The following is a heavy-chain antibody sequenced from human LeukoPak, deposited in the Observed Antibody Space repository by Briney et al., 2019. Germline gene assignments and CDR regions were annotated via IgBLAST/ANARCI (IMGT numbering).Heavy chain of an antibody. J-gene: IGHJ4*02. D-gene: IGHD4-23*01. Sequence: SETLSLTCTVSGGSISSGDYYWSWIRQPPGKGLEWIGYIYYSGSTYYNPSLKSRVTISVDTSKNQFSLKLSSVTAADTAVYYCARDPAYGGNPGFDYWGQGPLVTVSS. CDR1: GGSISSGDYY. CDR3: ARDPAYGGNPGFDY. V-gene: IGHV4-30-4*08. CDR2: IYYSGST.